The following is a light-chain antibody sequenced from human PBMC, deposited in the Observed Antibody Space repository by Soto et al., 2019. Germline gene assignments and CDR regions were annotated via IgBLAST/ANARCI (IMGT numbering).Light chain of an antibody. CDR2: GNS. V-gene: IGLV1-40*01. J-gene: IGLJ1*01. CDR3: QSYDSSLSGYV. Sequence: QSVLTHPPSVSVAPGQRLTISFTGSSSNIGAGYDVHWYQQLPGTAPKLLIYGNSNRPSGVPDRFSGSKSGTSASLAITGLQAEDEADYYCQSYDSSLSGYVFGTGTKVTVL. CDR1: SSNIGAGYD.